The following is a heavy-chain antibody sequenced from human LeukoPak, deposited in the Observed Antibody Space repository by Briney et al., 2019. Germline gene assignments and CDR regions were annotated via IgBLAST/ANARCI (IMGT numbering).Heavy chain of an antibody. CDR2: IYYSGST. J-gene: IGHJ6*02. V-gene: IGHV4-39*07. D-gene: IGHD2-2*01. Sequence: SETLSLTCTVSGGSISSSSYYWGWIRQPPGKGLEWIGSIYYSGSTYYNPSLKSRVTISVETSKNQFSLKLSSVTAADTAVYYCARTVDCSSTSCYITYYYYGMDVWGQGTTVTVSS. CDR3: ARTVDCSSTSCYITYYYYGMDV. CDR1: GGSISSSSYY.